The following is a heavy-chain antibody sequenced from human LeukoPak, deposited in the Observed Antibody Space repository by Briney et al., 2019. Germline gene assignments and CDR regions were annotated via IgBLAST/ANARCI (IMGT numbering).Heavy chain of an antibody. V-gene: IGHV3-64*01. Sequence: GGSLRLSCAASGFTFSSYAMHWVRQAPGKGLEWVSAISSNGGSTNYANSVKGRFTISRDNSKNTLYLQMSSLRAEDMAVYYCAGGGVRTNLGDALDVWGQGTMVTVSS. D-gene: IGHD3-16*01. CDR2: ISSNGGST. CDR1: GFTFSSYA. CDR3: AGGGVRTNLGDALDV. J-gene: IGHJ3*01.